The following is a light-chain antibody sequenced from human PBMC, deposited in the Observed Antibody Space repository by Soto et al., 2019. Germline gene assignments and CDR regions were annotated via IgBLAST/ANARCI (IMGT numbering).Light chain of an antibody. CDR2: DDS. Sequence: SCELTQPPAVSVAPGQTARITCGGANIGSKSVHWYQQKARQAPVLVVYDDSDRPSGISERLSGSNSGNTATLTISTVEAGDEADYYCQVWDGSTDQVVFAGGTKLTVL. J-gene: IGLJ2*01. CDR3: QVWDGSTDQVV. V-gene: IGLV3-21*02. CDR1: NIGSKS.